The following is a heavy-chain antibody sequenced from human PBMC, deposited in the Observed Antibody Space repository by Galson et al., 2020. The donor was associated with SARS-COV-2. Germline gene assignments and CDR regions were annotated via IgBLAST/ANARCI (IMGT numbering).Heavy chain of an antibody. Sequence: GGSLRLSCVASGFTFSNYAMSWVRQAPGKGLEWVSGIQPSGADRYYADSVEGRFTISRDNSKKTVSLQMNSLRAEDTAVYYCVKARDSQLRCCGDSDFWGLGTMVTVSS. CDR2: IQPSGADR. V-gene: IGHV3-23*01. J-gene: IGHJ3*01. CDR1: GFTFSNYA. D-gene: IGHD2-21*01. CDR3: VKARDSQLRCCGDSDF.